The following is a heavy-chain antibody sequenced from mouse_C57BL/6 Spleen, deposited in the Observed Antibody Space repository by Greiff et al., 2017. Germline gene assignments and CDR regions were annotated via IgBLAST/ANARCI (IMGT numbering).Heavy chain of an antibody. V-gene: IGHV1-26*01. CDR2: INPNNGGT. D-gene: IGHD2-3*01. CDR1: GYTFTDYY. CDR3: AREGGYYEEYYFDY. J-gene: IGHJ2*01. Sequence: VQLQQSGPELVKPGASVKISCKASGYTFTDYYMNWVKQSHGKSLEWIGDINPNNGGTSYNQKFKGKATLTVDKSSSTAYMELRSLTSEDSAVYYCAREGGYYEEYYFDYWGQGTTLTVSS.